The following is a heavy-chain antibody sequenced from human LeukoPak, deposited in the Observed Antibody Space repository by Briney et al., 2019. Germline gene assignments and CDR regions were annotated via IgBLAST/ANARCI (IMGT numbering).Heavy chain of an antibody. CDR2: MNPNSGNT. Sequence: GASVKVSCKASGYTFTSYDINWVRQATGQGLEWMGWMNPNSGNTGYAQKFQGRVTMTRNTSISTAYMELSSLRSDDTAVYYCASGSSGWYKPSFDIWGQGTMVTVSS. CDR1: GYTFTSYD. V-gene: IGHV1-8*01. CDR3: ASGSSGWYKPSFDI. J-gene: IGHJ3*02. D-gene: IGHD6-19*01.